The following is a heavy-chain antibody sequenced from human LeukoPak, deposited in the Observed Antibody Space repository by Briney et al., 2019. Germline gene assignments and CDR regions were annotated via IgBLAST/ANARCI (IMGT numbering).Heavy chain of an antibody. Sequence: SETLSLTCTVSGGSIRSYYWSWIRQSPGKGLEWIGNIFDSGSTNYNPSFKSRVTISVDTSKNQFSLKLSSVTAADTAVYYCARSSIAAPPDYWGLGTLVTVST. D-gene: IGHD6-6*01. CDR2: IFDSGST. V-gene: IGHV4-59*01. CDR1: GGSIRSYY. J-gene: IGHJ4*02. CDR3: ARSSIAAPPDY.